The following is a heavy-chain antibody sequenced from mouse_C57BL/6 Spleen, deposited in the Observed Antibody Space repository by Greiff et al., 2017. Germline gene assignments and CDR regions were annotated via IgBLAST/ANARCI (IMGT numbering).Heavy chain of an antibody. Sequence: QVQLQQPGAELVMPGASVKLSCKASGYTFTSYWMHWVKQRPGQGLEWIGEIDPSDSYTNYNQKFKGKATLTVDKSSSTAYMQLSSLTSEDSAVSYCARHYYGGSYYFDYWGQGTTLTVSS. CDR1: GYTFTSYW. V-gene: IGHV1-69*01. J-gene: IGHJ2*01. D-gene: IGHD1-1*01. CDR3: ARHYYGGSYYFDY. CDR2: IDPSDSYT.